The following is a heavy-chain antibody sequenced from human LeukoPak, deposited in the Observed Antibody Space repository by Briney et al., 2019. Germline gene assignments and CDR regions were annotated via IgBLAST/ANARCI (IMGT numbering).Heavy chain of an antibody. CDR1: GDSISSGSYY. D-gene: IGHD3-3*01. CDR2: IYTSGST. V-gene: IGHV4-61*02. Sequence: SETLSLTCTVSGDSISSGSYYWSWIRQPAGKGLEWIGRIYTSGSTNYNPSLKSRVTISVDTSKNQFSLKLSSVTAADTAVYYCARGRWSGYNNWFDPWGQGTLVTVSS. J-gene: IGHJ5*02. CDR3: ARGRWSGYNNWFDP.